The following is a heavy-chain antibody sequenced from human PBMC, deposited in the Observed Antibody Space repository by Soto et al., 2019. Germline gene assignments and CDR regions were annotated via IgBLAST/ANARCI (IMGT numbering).Heavy chain of an antibody. CDR3: AHDTGSGWGFDY. V-gene: IGHV2-5*02. Sequence: QITLKESGPTLVKPTQTLTLTCTFSGFSLSTSGVGVGWIRQPPGKALEWLALIYWDDDKRYSPSLKSRLTITKDTPKNQVVLTMTNMDPVDSATYYCAHDTGSGWGFDYWGQGTLVTVSS. D-gene: IGHD6-19*01. J-gene: IGHJ4*02. CDR2: IYWDDDK. CDR1: GFSLSTSGVG.